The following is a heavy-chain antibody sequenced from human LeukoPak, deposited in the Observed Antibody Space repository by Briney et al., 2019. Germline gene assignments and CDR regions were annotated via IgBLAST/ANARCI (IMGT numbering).Heavy chain of an antibody. V-gene: IGHV3-21*01. D-gene: IGHD3-3*01. CDR2: ISSSSSYI. CDR1: GFTFSSYS. CDR3: ARDYVLRFLEWLLTDGMDV. Sequence: PGGSLRLSCAASGFTFSSYSMNWVRQAPGKGLEWVSSISSSSSYIYYADSVKGRFTISRDNAKNSLYLQMNSLRAEDTAVYYCARDYVLRFLEWLLTDGMDVWGQGTTVTVSS. J-gene: IGHJ6*02.